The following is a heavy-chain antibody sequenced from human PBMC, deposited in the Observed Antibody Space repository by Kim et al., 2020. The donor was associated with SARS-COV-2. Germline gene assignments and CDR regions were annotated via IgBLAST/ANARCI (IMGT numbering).Heavy chain of an antibody. Sequence: GGSLRLSCAASGFTFGSYAMHWVRQAPGKGLEYLSAISSNGGSTYYANSVEGRFTISRDNSKNTLYLQMGSLRAEYMALYYCARSRELDDAFDIWGQGTMVTLSS. J-gene: IGHJ3*02. CDR1: GFTFGSYA. D-gene: IGHD1-26*01. CDR3: ARSRELDDAFDI. V-gene: IGHV3-64*01. CDR2: ISSNGGST.